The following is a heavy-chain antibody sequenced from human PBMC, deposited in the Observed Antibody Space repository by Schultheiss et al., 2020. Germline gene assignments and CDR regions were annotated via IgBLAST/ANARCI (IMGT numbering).Heavy chain of an antibody. CDR2: IIPILGIA. CDR3: ARGEIWEH. J-gene: IGHJ1*01. CDR1: GGTFSSYT. Sequence: SVKVSCKASGGTFSSYTISWVRQAPGQGLEWMGRIIPILGIANYAQKLQGRVTMTRDTSTSTVYMELSSLRSEDTAVYYCARGEIWEHWGQGTLVTVSS. D-gene: IGHD2-21*01. V-gene: IGHV1-69*02.